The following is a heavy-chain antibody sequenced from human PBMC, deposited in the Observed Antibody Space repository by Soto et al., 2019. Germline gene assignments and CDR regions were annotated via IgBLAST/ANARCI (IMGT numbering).Heavy chain of an antibody. J-gene: IGHJ5*01. CDR3: VRGSCTSASCPWGWFDP. V-gene: IGHV4-30-4*01. D-gene: IGHD2-2*01. Sequence: SETLSLTCTVSGGPISGGDYYWSWIRQPPGKGLEWIGYIHYSGSTYYNPSLKSRVTISLDTSKNHFSLKLSSVTAADTAVYYCVRGSCTSASCPWGWFDPLGQGTLVTVSS. CDR1: GGPISGGDYY. CDR2: IHYSGST.